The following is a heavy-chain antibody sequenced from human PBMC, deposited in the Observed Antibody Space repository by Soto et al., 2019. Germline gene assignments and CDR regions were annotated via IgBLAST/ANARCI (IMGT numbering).Heavy chain of an antibody. CDR1: GNLFNKYG. D-gene: IGHD2-2*01. CDR2: ISANSGNT. J-gene: IGHJ6*02. V-gene: IGHV1-18*01. CDR3: ARGTPYCSSSNCYDGMDV. Sequence: ASLKVSCKASGNLFNKYGCNWVRQTPGQGLVWVGWISANSGNTRYAQKIQGRATMTTDTSTSTIYMELRSLTSDDTAVYYCARGTPYCSSSNCYDGMDVWGQGTTVTVSS.